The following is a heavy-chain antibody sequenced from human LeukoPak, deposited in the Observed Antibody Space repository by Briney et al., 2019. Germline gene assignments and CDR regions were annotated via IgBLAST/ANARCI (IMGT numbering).Heavy chain of an antibody. CDR2: IYTSGST. D-gene: IGHD3-3*01. CDR1: GGSISSGSYY. V-gene: IGHV4-61*02. CDR3: AREDGAALDFWGVNYYYYMDV. J-gene: IGHJ6*03. Sequence: SETLSLTCTVSGGSISSGSYYWSWIRQPAGKGLEWIGRIYTSGSTNYNPSLKSRVTISVDTSKNQFSLKLSSVTAADTAVYYCAREDGAALDFWGVNYYYYMDVWGKGTTVTVSS.